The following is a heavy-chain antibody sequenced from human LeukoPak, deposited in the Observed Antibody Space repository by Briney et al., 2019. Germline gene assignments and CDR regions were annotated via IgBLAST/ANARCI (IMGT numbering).Heavy chain of an antibody. CDR2: INAGNGNA. Sequence: ASVKVSCKASGYTLTSYAMHWVRQAPGQRLEWMGWINAGNGNAKYSQKFQGRVTITRDTSASTAYMELSSLRSEDTAVYYCARDYIGYFDWSYSAYYYYGMDVWGQGTTVTVSS. V-gene: IGHV1-3*01. D-gene: IGHD3-9*01. CDR3: ARDYIGYFDWSYSAYYYYGMDV. CDR1: GYTLTSYA. J-gene: IGHJ6*02.